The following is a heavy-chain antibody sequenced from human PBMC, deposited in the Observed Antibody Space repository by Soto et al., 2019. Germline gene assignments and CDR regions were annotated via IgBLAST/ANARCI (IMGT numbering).Heavy chain of an antibody. Sequence: VQLVQSGGEVKKPGASVKFSCKASGYTFTSYGISWVRQAPGQGLELMGWINDYNGNTTYAQKVQGRVTMTTDTSTSTAYMELRSLRSDDTAVYYCARDVGYGLIDGWGQGTLVTVSS. CDR2: INDYNGNT. CDR1: GYTFTSYG. V-gene: IGHV1-18*01. CDR3: ARDVGYGLIDG. D-gene: IGHD5-18*01. J-gene: IGHJ4*02.